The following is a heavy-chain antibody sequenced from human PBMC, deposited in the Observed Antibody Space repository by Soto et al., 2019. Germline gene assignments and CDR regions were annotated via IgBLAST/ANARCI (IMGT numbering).Heavy chain of an antibody. CDR1: GFTFSSYG. CDR3: AKITTVPGVDQFDY. Sequence: GGSLRLSCAASGFTFSSYGMHWVRQAPGKGLEWVAVISYDGSNKYYADSVKGRFTISRDNSKNTLYLQMNSLRAEDTAVYYCAKITTVPGVDQFDYWGQGTLVTVSS. V-gene: IGHV3-30*18. J-gene: IGHJ4*02. D-gene: IGHD4-17*01. CDR2: ISYDGSNK.